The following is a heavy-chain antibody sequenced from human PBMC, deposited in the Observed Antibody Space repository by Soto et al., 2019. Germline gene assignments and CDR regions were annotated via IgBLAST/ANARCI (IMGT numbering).Heavy chain of an antibody. V-gene: IGHV5-51*01. CDR2: IYPGDSDT. J-gene: IGHJ4*02. D-gene: IGHD6-6*01. CDR1: GYSFTSYW. Sequence: PGESLKISCKGSGYSFTSYWIGWVRQMPGKGLEWMGIIYPGDSDTRYSPSFQGQVTISADKSISTAYLQWSSLKASDTAMYYCARSPLEYSSSKDYFDDWGQGTLVTVSS. CDR3: ARSPLEYSSSKDYFDD.